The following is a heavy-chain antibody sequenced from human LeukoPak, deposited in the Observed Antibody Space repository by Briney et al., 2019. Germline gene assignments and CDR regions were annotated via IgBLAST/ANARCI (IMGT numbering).Heavy chain of an antibody. CDR3: ARGPQWLVKGRYFDY. CDR2: INHSGST. CDR1: GGSFSGYY. V-gene: IGHV4-34*01. Sequence: TSETLSLTCAAYGGSFSGYYWSWIRQPPGKGLEWIGEINHSGSTNYNPSLKSRVTISVDTSKNQFSLKLSSVTAADTAVYYCARGPQWLVKGRYFDYWGQGTLVTVSS. D-gene: IGHD6-19*01. J-gene: IGHJ4*02.